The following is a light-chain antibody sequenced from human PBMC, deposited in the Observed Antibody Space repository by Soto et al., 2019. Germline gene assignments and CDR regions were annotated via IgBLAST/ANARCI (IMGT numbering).Light chain of an antibody. CDR3: QTWGTGYWV. V-gene: IGLV4-69*01. Sequence: QPVLTQSPSASASLGASVKLTCTLSSGHSSYAIAWHQQMPEKGPRYLMKLNSDGSHNKGDGIPDRFSGSSSGAERHLTISSLQSEDEADYYCQTWGTGYWVFGGGTKLTVL. CDR1: SGHSSYA. J-gene: IGLJ3*02. CDR2: LNSDGSH.